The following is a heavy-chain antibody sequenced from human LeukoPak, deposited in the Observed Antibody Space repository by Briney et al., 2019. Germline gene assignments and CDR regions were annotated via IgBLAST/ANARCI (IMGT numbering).Heavy chain of an antibody. CDR2: IYYSGST. D-gene: IGHD2-8*01. Sequence: PSETLSLTCTVSGGSISSYYWSWIRQPPGRGLEWIGYIYYSGSTNYNPSLKRRVTISVDTSKNQFSLKLSSVTAADTAVYYCARGFWSGILNYYFDYWGQGTLVTVSS. CDR1: GGSISSYY. J-gene: IGHJ4*02. V-gene: IGHV4-59*08. CDR3: ARGFWSGILNYYFDY.